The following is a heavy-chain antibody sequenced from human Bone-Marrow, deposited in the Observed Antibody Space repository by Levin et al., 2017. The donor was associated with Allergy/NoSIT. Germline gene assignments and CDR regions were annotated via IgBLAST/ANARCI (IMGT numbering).Heavy chain of an antibody. CDR2: LNPILGVT. D-gene: IGHD5-12*01. CDR1: GDTFNRYT. Sequence: KISCKASGDTFNRYTINWVRQAPGQGLEWMGRLNPILGVTNYAQQLQGRVTITADKSTSIAYMELSSLSSQATAVYYCATGYSGYLKLWGQGTPVTVSS. V-gene: IGHV1-69*02. J-gene: IGHJ4*02. CDR3: ATGYSGYLKL.